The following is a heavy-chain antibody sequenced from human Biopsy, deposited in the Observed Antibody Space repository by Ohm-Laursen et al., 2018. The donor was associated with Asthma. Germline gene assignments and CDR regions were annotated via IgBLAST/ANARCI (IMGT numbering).Heavy chain of an antibody. CDR3: ARDSSGSHFDY. D-gene: IGHD6-19*01. V-gene: IGHV1-2*05. CDR1: GYTFTGYS. J-gene: IGHJ4*02. CDR2: VNPNSGGT. Sequence: ASVKVSCKASGYTFTGYSMHWVRQAPGQGLEWMGRVNPNSGGTNYAQKFQGRVTMTRDTSISTAYMELSRLRSDDTGVYYCARDSSGSHFDYWGQGTLVTVSS.